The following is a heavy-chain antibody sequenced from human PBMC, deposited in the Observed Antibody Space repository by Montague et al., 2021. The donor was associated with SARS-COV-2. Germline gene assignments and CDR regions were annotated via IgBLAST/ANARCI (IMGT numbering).Heavy chain of an antibody. CDR1: GGSINSGGYY. Sequence: TLSLTCTVSGGSINSGGYYWSWIRQHPGKGLEWIGYIYYSGSTYYNPSLKSRLTISVDTSKNQFSLKLSSVTAADTAVYYCARVHFVSSGWYPDAFDIWSQGTMVTVSS. V-gene: IGHV4-31*03. D-gene: IGHD6-19*01. CDR3: ARVHFVSSGWYPDAFDI. J-gene: IGHJ3*02. CDR2: IYYSGST.